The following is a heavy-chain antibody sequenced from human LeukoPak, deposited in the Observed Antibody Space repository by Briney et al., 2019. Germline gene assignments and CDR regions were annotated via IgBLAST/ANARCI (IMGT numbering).Heavy chain of an antibody. CDR3: ARDPLRVDDAFDI. Sequence: GGSLRLSCAASGFTFSSYGMNWVRQAPGKGLEWVSSISSSSSYIYYADSVKGRFTISRDNAKNSLYLQMNSLRAEDTALYYCARDPLRVDDAFDIWGQGTMVTVSS. V-gene: IGHV3-21*04. D-gene: IGHD4-17*01. CDR2: ISSSSSYI. CDR1: GFTFSSYG. J-gene: IGHJ3*02.